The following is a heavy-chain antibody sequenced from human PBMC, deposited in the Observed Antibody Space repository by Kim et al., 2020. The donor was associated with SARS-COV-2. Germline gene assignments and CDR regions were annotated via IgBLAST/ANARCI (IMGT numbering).Heavy chain of an antibody. CDR2: ISYDGSNK. V-gene: IGHV3-30*03. CDR1: GFTFSSYG. CDR3: ASDSSGYYYGTYWYFGL. J-gene: IGHJ2*01. D-gene: IGHD3-22*01. Sequence: GGSLRLSCAASGFTFSSYGMHWVRQAPGKGLEWVAVISYDGSNKYYADSVKGRFTISRDNSKNTLYLQMNSLRAEDTAVYYCASDSSGYYYGTYWYFGLWGRGTLVTVSS.